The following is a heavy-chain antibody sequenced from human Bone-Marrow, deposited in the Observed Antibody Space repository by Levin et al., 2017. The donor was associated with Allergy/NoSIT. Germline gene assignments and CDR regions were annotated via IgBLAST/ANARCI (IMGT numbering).Heavy chain of an antibody. CDR2: IYYSGST. J-gene: IGHJ6*03. CDR3: ARGSGYSYGHDIPYYDYYYMDV. V-gene: IGHV4-31*03. CDR1: GGSISSGGYY. D-gene: IGHD5-18*01. Sequence: SETLSLTCTVSGGSISSGGYYWSWIRQHPGKGLEWIGYIYYSGSTYYNPSLKSRVTISVDTSKNQFSLKLSSVTAADTAVYYCARGSGYSYGHDIPYYDYYYMDVWGKGTTVTVSS.